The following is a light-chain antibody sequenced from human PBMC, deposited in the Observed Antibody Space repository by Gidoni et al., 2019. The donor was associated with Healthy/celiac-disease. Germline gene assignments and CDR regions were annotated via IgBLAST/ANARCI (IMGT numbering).Light chain of an antibody. J-gene: IGKJ1*01. Sequence: EIVWTQLPATLSLTAGERATLSWRASQTVSSDLAWYQQKPGQAPRLLIYVASNRATGIPARFSGSGSGTDFTLTISSLQPEDFAVYYCQQRSNWPWTFGRXTKVEIK. CDR3: QQRSNWPWT. CDR2: VAS. CDR1: QTVSSD. V-gene: IGKV3-11*01.